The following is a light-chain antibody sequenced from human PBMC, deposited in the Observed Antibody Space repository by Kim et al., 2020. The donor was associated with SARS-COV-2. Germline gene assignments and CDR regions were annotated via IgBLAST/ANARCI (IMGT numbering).Light chain of an antibody. CDR3: GTRDNSLSGAV. CDR1: SSNIGKNY. Sequence: GQKVTNSCTGNSSNIGKNYVSWYQQLPGRAPKLLIYDKHKRPSGIPDRFSGSKSGTSATLGITGLQTGDEAEYYCGTRDNSLSGAVFGGGTKLTVL. CDR2: DKH. J-gene: IGLJ2*01. V-gene: IGLV1-51*01.